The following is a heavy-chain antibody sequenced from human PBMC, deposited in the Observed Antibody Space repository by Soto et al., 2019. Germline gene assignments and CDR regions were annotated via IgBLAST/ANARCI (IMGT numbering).Heavy chain of an antibody. Sequence: SETLSLTCTVSGGSISSSSYYWGWIRQPPGKGLEWIGSIYYSGSTYYNPSLKSRVTISVDTSKNQFSLKLSSVTAADTAVYYCARWVNYYDSSGYYYDFDYWGQGTLVTVSS. CDR2: IYYSGST. CDR3: ARWVNYYDSSGYYYDFDY. D-gene: IGHD3-22*01. J-gene: IGHJ4*02. CDR1: GGSISSSSYY. V-gene: IGHV4-39*01.